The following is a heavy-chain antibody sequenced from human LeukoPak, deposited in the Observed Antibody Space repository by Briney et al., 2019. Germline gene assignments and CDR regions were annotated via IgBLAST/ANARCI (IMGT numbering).Heavy chain of an antibody. J-gene: IGHJ4*02. Sequence: GESLKIACKDSGYSFSDYWIGWARQMPGKGLEWMGIIHPSNSETQYSPSFQGQVTISADTSIRTAYLQWTSLKASATAMYYCSRRHSLASGVTAYWGQGTLVTASS. CDR1: GYSFSDYW. CDR3: SRRHSLASGVTAY. CDR2: IHPSNSET. V-gene: IGHV5-51*01. D-gene: IGHD3-10*01.